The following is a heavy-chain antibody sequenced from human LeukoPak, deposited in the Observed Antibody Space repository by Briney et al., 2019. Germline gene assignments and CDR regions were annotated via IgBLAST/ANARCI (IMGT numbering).Heavy chain of an antibody. V-gene: IGHV3-30*02. J-gene: IGHJ5*01. D-gene: IGHD1-7*01. CDR2: IRFDGTDK. CDR1: GFAFVGHG. Sequence: GGSLRLSCAASGFAFVGHGMHWVRQAPGKGLEWVAFIRFDGTDKYYVDSVKGRFIISRDDSQSTLSLHMNALRPEDTAVYFCAREYSNWNFLNWFDSWGQGTLVIVCS. CDR3: AREYSNWNFLNWFDS.